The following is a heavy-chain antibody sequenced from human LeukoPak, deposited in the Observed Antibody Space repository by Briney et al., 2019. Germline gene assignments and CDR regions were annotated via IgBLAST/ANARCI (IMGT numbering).Heavy chain of an antibody. CDR1: GGSFSGYY. V-gene: IGHV4-34*01. J-gene: IGHJ4*02. CDR3: ARRGYSYGRPFDY. D-gene: IGHD5-18*01. Sequence: SETLSLTCAVYGGSFSGYYWSWIRQPPGKGLEWIGEINHSGSTNYNPSLKSRVTISADTSKNQFSLKLSSVTAADTAVYYCARRGYSYGRPFDYWGQGTLVTVSS. CDR2: INHSGST.